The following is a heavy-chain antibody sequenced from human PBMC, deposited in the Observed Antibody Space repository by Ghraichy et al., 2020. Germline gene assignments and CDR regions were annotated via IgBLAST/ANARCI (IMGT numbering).Heavy chain of an antibody. CDR1: GFTDSSNY. CDR3: ARGKGATAGWFDP. V-gene: IGHV3-66*01. CDR2: IYSGGSA. D-gene: IGHD5-12*01. Sequence: GGYLRLSCAASGFTDSSNYMSWVRQAPGKGLEWVSVIYSGGSAYYADSVKGRFTISRDNSKNTLYLQMNSLRAEDTAVYYCARGKGATAGWFDPWGQGTLVTVAT. J-gene: IGHJ5*02.